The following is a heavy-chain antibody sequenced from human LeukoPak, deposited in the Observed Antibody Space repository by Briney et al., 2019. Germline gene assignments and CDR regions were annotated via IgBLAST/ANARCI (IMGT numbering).Heavy chain of an antibody. CDR3: ARVGPGTVVTGNYDY. J-gene: IGHJ4*02. CDR1: GYTFTGYY. D-gene: IGHD4-23*01. Sequence: ASVKVSCKASGYTFTGYYMHWVRQAPGQGLEWMGWINPNSGGTNYAQKFQGRVTMTRDTSISTACMELSRLRSDDTAVYYCARVGPGTVVTGNYDYWGQGTLVTVSS. CDR2: INPNSGGT. V-gene: IGHV1-2*02.